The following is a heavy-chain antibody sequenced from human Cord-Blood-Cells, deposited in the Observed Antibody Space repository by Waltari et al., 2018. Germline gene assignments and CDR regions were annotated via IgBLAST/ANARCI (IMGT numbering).Heavy chain of an antibody. J-gene: IGHJ6*02. CDR3: ARGVTITMIVVVIHYGMDV. D-gene: IGHD3-22*01. V-gene: IGHV4-34*01. CDR2: INHIGST. Sequence: QVQLQQWGAGLLKPSETLSLNCAVYGGPFSGYYWSWSRHPPGKGLELIGEINHIGSTSYNPSLKSRVTISVDTSKNQFSLKLSSVTAADTAVYYCARGVTITMIVVVIHYGMDVWGQGTTVTVSS. CDR1: GGPFSGYY.